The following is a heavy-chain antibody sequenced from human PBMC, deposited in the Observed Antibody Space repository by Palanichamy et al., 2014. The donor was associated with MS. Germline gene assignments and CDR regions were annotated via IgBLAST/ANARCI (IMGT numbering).Heavy chain of an antibody. V-gene: IGHV1-3*01. CDR2: INAVIGNT. Sequence: QVQLVQSGAEVKKPGASVKVSCKASGYTFTSYAIHWVRQAPGQRLEWMGWINAVIGNTKYSQRFQGRVTITRDTSASTAYMELSSLRSEDTAMYFCARDRLEDNYGSSPDYWGQGTLVTVSS. CDR1: GYTFTSYA. D-gene: IGHD6-13*01. CDR3: ARDRLEDNYGSSPDY. J-gene: IGHJ4*02.